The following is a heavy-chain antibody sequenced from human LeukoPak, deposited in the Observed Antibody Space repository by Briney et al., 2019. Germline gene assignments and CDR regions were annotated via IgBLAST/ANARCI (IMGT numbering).Heavy chain of an antibody. D-gene: IGHD5-18*01. CDR2: ISSEVDKK. Sequence: GRSLRLSCAASGFTFSNYAMHWVRQAPGKGLEWVAVISSEVDKKYYADSVEGRFTISRDNAKNSLYLQMNSLRAEDTAVYYCASDGYSYGPTSFDYWGQGTLVTVSS. CDR1: GFTFSNYA. V-gene: IGHV3-30-3*01. CDR3: ASDGYSYGPTSFDY. J-gene: IGHJ4*02.